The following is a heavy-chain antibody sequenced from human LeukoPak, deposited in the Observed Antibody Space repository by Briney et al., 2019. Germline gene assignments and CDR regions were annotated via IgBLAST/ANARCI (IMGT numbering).Heavy chain of an antibody. CDR2: INHRGTT. J-gene: IGHJ4*02. Sequence: SETLSLTCAVYGDSFSGYYWSWIRQPPGKGLGLIAEINHRGTTHYNPSLKSRVNISADTSKNQFSLHLDSVTAADTAVYYCARSWAGMYYPFYYFDYWGXXT. V-gene: IGHV4-34*01. D-gene: IGHD1-26*01. CDR3: ARSWAGMYYPFYYFDY. CDR1: GDSFSGYY.